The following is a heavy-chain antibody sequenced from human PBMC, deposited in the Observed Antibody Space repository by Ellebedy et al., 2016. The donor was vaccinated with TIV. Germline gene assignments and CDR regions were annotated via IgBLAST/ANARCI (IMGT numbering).Heavy chain of an antibody. CDR1: GGAISRSGYY. D-gene: IGHD6-19*01. CDR2: IYYTGST. J-gene: IGHJ4*02. Sequence: MPSETLSLTFTVSGGAISRSGYYWGCVRQPPGKGLEWIGSIYYTGSTFYTPSLKSRVTLSVDTSKNQLSLKLSSVTAADTAMYYCAKDNARDSGWYFFDYWGQGTLVTVSS. CDR3: AKDNARDSGWYFFDY. V-gene: IGHV4-39*07.